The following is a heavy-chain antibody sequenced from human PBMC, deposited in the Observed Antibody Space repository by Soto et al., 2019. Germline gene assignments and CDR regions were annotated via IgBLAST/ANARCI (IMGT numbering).Heavy chain of an antibody. J-gene: IGHJ4*02. V-gene: IGHV3-30*03. D-gene: IGHD6-13*01. Sequence: GGSLRLSCAASGFTFSSHGLHWVRQAPGKGLEWVAVISYDGRNIYYADSVKGRFTISRDNAKNTLYLQMNSLRAEDTAVYYCARDSTDCSSWYIIPPSPYFDYWGQGTLVTVSS. CDR2: ISYDGRNI. CDR1: GFTFSSHG. CDR3: ARDSTDCSSWYIIPPSPYFDY.